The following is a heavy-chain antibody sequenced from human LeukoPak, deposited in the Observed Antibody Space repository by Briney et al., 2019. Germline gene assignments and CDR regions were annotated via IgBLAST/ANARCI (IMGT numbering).Heavy chain of an antibody. CDR3: AKEGGVYSTPYYMDV. J-gene: IGHJ6*03. V-gene: IGHV3-21*01. D-gene: IGHD1-26*01. CDR1: GFTFSSYG. Sequence: GGSLRLSCVASGFTFSSYGMNWVRQAPGKGLEWVSSIGTSGSYIYYTDSVKGRFTISRDNAKNSLYLQMNSLRAEDTAVYYCAKEGGVYSTPYYMDVWGKGTTVTVSS. CDR2: IGTSGSYI.